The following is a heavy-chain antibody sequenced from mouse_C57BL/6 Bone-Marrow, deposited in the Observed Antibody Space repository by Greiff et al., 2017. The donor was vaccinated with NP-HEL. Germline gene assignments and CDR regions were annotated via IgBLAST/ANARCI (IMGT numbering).Heavy chain of an antibody. CDR2: ISSGGSYS. J-gene: IGHJ4*01. CDR3: ASLYDGYGYAMDY. D-gene: IGHD2-3*01. CDR1: GFTFSSYG. V-gene: IGHV5-6*01. Sequence: EVQLVESGGDLVKPGGSLKLSCAASGFTFSSYGMSWVRQTPDKRLEWVATISSGGSYSYYPDSVTGRFTISRDNAKNTLYLQMSSLKAEDTAMYYCASLYDGYGYAMDYWGQGTSVTVTS.